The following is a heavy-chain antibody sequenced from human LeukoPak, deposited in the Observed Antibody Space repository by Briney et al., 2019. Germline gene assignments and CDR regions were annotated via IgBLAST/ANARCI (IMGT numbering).Heavy chain of an antibody. J-gene: IGHJ3*02. V-gene: IGHV3-30-3*01. CDR3: ARDIIVVVPAASFGYAFDI. CDR2: ISYDGSNK. Sequence: GGSLRLSCAASGFTFSSYAMHWVRQAPGKGLEWVAVISYDGSNKYYADSVKGRFTISRDNSKNTLYLQMNSLRAEDTAVYYCARDIIVVVPAASFGYAFDIWGQGTMVTVSS. CDR1: GFTFSSYA. D-gene: IGHD2-2*01.